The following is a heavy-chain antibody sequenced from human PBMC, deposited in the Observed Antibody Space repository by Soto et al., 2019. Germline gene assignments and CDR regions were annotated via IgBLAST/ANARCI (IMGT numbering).Heavy chain of an antibody. CDR2: ISYDGSNK. J-gene: IGHJ4*02. CDR1: GFTFSSYG. Sequence: GGSLILSCAASGFTFSSYGMHWVRQAPGKGLEWVAVISYDGSNKYYADSAKGRFTISRDNSKNTLYLQMNSLRAEDTAVYYCAKDLSHRPLYYFDYWGQGTLVTVSS. V-gene: IGHV3-30*18. CDR3: AKDLSHRPLYYFDY. D-gene: IGHD3-16*02.